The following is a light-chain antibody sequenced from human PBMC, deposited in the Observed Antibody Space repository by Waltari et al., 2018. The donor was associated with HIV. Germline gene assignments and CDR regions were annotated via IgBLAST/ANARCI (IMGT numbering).Light chain of an antibody. J-gene: IGKJ3*01. CDR1: QYVSSTS. CDR3: QQYGDSPLT. V-gene: IGKV3-20*01. CDR2: CAS. Sequence: EIALMQSPGILSLSPGERVTLPCRASQYVSSTSLAWYQQRPGPAPRLFIYCASNRATGIPDRFSGGGSGTDFTLTISSLEPEDSAVYFCQQYGDSPLTFGPGTKVEVK.